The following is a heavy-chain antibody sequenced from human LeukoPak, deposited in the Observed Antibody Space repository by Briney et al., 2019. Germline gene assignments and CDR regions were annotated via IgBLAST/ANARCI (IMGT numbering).Heavy chain of an antibody. D-gene: IGHD1-26*01. CDR2: IYTSGST. V-gene: IGHV4-61*02. CDR1: GGSISSGSYY. J-gene: IGHJ3*02. Sequence: PSQTLSLTCTVSGGSISSGSYYWSWIRQPAGKGLEWIGRIYTSGSTNYNPSLKSRVTISVDTSKNQFSLKLSSVTAADTAVYYCARDAGSYHAFDIWGQGTMVTVSS. CDR3: ARDAGSYHAFDI.